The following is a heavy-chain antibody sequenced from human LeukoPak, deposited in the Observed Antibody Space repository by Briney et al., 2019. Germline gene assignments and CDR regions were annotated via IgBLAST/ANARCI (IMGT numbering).Heavy chain of an antibody. CDR2: SNEDGSTT. CDR3: VRDLGGRSGH. J-gene: IGHJ4*02. Sequence: GGSLRLSCEASGFTFSSNWMHWVRQAPGKGLVWVSRSNEDGSTTNYADSVKGRFTISRDNAKNTLYLQMNSLTAEDTAVYYCVRDLGGRSGHWGQGTLVTVSS. D-gene: IGHD1-26*01. V-gene: IGHV3-74*01. CDR1: GFTFSSNW.